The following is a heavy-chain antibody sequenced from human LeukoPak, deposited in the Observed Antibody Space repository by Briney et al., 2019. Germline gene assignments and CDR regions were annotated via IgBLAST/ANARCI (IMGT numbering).Heavy chain of an antibody. V-gene: IGHV3-15*01. Sequence: PGGSLRLSCVGSGVTFSNAWMSWIRQVPGKGLQWVGHIKSKTDGGTTAYAAPVKGRFTISRDDSENTLYLQMNSLKSEDAALYYCTALGAASEYWGQGALVTVSS. CDR3: TALGAASEY. J-gene: IGHJ4*02. CDR1: GVTFSNAW. D-gene: IGHD2-15*01. CDR2: IKSKTDGGTT.